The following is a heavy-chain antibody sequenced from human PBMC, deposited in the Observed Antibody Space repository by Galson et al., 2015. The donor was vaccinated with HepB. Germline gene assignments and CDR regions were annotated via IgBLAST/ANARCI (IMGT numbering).Heavy chain of an antibody. CDR2: ISGSGGIT. D-gene: IGHD6-13*01. J-gene: IGHJ4*02. Sequence: SLRLSCAASGFTFSSYAMSWVRQAPGKGLEWVSSISGSGGITHSADSVKGRFTISRDSPKNTLYLQMNSLRAEVTAVYYCAKVALILPGYSSSWYDYWGQGTLVTVSS. V-gene: IGHV3-23*01. CDR3: AKVALILPGYSSSWYDY. CDR1: GFTFSSYA.